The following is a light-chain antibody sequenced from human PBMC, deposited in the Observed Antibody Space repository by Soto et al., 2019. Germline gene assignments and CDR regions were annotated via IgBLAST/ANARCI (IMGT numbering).Light chain of an antibody. CDR1: QDIKDH. CDR2: VAS. Sequence: DIQMTQSPSSLSASVGDRVTLTCRVSQDIKDHLGWYQQKPGKAPKSLIYVASRLQSGVQPRFSGSGSGTEFTLTISSLQPEDLAAYFCLQHNSDPWTFGHGTKVEI. J-gene: IGKJ1*01. CDR3: LQHNSDPWT. V-gene: IGKV1-17*01.